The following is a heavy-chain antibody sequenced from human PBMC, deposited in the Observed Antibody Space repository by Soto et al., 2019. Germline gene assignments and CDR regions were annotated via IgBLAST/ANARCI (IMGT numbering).Heavy chain of an antibody. CDR1: VFTCSNSE. CDR2: IRHSAHI. D-gene: IGHD2-21*01. J-gene: IGHJ3*01. Sequence: GALRRSCVGSVFTCSNSEINWVRQAPGKGLEWISYIRHSAHIYYADAVKGRFTIYRDNAKNSVYLQMNSLRVEDTAVYYCAKERGPEVSATIVGDVWGQGILVSVSS. CDR3: AKERGPEVSATIVGDV. V-gene: IGHV3-48*03.